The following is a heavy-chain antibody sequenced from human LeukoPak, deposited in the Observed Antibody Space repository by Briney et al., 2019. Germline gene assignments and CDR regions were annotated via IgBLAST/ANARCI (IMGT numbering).Heavy chain of an antibody. D-gene: IGHD4-17*01. CDR1: GFTFSSYG. J-gene: IGHJ4*02. V-gene: IGHV3-30*03. CDR3: SSLHGDYVY. Sequence: PGGSLRLSCAASGFTFSSYGMHWVRQAPGKGLEWVAVISYDGSNKYYADSVKGRFTISRDNTQSSLYLQMTSLRVDDTAIYYCSSLHGDYVYWGQGTMVTVSS. CDR2: ISYDGSNK.